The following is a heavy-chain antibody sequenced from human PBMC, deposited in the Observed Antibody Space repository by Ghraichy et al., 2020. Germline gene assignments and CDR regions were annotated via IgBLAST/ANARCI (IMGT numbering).Heavy chain of an antibody. CDR1: GGSISSSSYY. V-gene: IGHV4-39*07. CDR3: AREAHYYDSSDFFDYYYYGMDV. J-gene: IGHJ6*02. Sequence: SETLSLTCTVSGGSISSSSYYWGWIRQPPGKGLEWIGSIYYSGSTYYNPSLKSRVTISVDTSKNQFSLKLSSVTAADTAVYYCAREAHYYDSSDFFDYYYYGMDVWGQGTTVTVSS. D-gene: IGHD3-22*01. CDR2: IYYSGST.